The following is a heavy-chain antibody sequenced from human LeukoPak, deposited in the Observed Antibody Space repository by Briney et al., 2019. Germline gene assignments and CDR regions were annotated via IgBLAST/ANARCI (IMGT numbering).Heavy chain of an antibody. D-gene: IGHD3-22*01. J-gene: IGHJ3*02. CDR1: GFTFGDYY. CDR2: ISGSGGST. V-gene: IGHV3-23*01. Sequence: GGSLRLSCAASGFTFGDYYMSWVRQAPGKGLEWVSAISGSGGSTYYADSVKGRFTISRDNSKNTLYLQMNSLRAEDTAVYYCAKDLGDYYDSSGYDDAFDIWGQGTMVTVSS. CDR3: AKDLGDYYDSSGYDDAFDI.